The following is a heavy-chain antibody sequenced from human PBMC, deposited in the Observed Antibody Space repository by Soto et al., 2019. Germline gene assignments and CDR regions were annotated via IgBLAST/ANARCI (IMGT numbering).Heavy chain of an antibody. CDR2: IRSKAYGGTT. Sequence: GGSLRLSCTASGFTFGDYAMSWFRQAPGKGLEWVGFIRSKAYGGTTEYAASVKGRFTISRDDSKSIAYLQMNILKTEDTAVYYCTRAQGLYYYFMDVWGKGTTVTVSS. CDR1: GFTFGDYA. J-gene: IGHJ6*03. V-gene: IGHV3-49*03. CDR3: TRAQGLYYYFMDV.